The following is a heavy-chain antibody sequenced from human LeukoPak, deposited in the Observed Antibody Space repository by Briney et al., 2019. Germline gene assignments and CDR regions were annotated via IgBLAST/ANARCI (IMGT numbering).Heavy chain of an antibody. CDR3: ARAQTYGDSRLLLDY. CDR2: IKADGGEK. D-gene: IGHD2-21*02. Sequence: GGSLRLSCAASGFTFSTYWMNWFRQTPGKGLEWVAKIKADGGEKDHVASVKGRFTISRDNAKNSLYLQMNSLRVEDTALYYCARAQTYGDSRLLLDYWGQGTLVTVSS. CDR1: GFTFSTYW. V-gene: IGHV3-7*03. J-gene: IGHJ4*02.